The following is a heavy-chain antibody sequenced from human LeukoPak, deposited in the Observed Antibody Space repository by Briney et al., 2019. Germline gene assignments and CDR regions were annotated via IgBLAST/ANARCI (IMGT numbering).Heavy chain of an antibody. J-gene: IGHJ4*02. V-gene: IGHV3-23*01. CDR3: AKDVVGVVVPAAMEY. CDR1: GFTFSTYA. CDR2: ISGSGGST. Sequence: PGGSLRLSCAASGFTFSTYAMGWVRQAPGKGLEWVSAISGSGGSTYYADSVKGRFTISRDNSKNTLYLQMNSLRAEDTAVYYCAKDVVGVVVPAAMEYWGQGTLVTVSS. D-gene: IGHD2-2*01.